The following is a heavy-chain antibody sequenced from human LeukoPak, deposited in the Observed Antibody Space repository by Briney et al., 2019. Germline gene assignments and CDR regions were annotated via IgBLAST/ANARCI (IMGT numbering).Heavy chain of an antibody. J-gene: IGHJ5*02. D-gene: IGHD6-25*01. V-gene: IGHV4-59*08. CDR3: ARGSLYSSANWFDP. Sequence: SETLSLTCTVSGGSIRNYFWSWIRQPPGKGLESIAYFYYSDSTNYNPSLKSRLSVSVDTSRNQFSLKLSSVTAADTAVYYCARGSLYSSANWFDPWGQGTLVTVSS. CDR1: GGSIRNYF. CDR2: FYYSDST.